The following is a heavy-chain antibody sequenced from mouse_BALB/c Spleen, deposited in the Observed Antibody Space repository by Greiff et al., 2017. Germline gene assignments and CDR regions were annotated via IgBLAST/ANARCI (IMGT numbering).Heavy chain of an antibody. Sequence: QVQLQQSGAELMKPGASVKISCKATGYTFSSYWIEWVKQRPGHGLEWIGEILPGSGSTNYNEKFKGKATFTADTSSNTAYMQLSSLTSEDSAVYYCARIRDPNGFDYWGQGTTLTVSS. J-gene: IGHJ2*01. CDR2: ILPGSGST. V-gene: IGHV1-9*01. CDR1: GYTFSSYW. D-gene: IGHD3-1*01. CDR3: ARIRDPNGFDY.